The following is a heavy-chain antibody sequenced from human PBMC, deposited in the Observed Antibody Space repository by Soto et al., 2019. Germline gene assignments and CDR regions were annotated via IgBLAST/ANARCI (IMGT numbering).Heavy chain of an antibody. CDR2: ISGSGGST. Sequence: PGGSLRLSCAASGFTFSSYAMSWVRQAPGKGLEWVSAISGSGGSTYYADSVKGRFTISRDNSKNTLYLQMNSLRAEDTAVYYCASDIVVPDAIPPKSIYYYGMDVWGQGTTVTVYS. J-gene: IGHJ6*02. CDR1: GFTFSSYA. D-gene: IGHD2-2*02. V-gene: IGHV3-23*01. CDR3: ASDIVVPDAIPPKSIYYYGMDV.